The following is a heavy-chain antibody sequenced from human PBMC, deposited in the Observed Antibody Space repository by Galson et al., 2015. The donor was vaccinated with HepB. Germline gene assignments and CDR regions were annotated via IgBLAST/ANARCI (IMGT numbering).Heavy chain of an antibody. D-gene: IGHD3-10*01. J-gene: IGHJ4*02. Sequence: ETLSLTCAVYGGSFSGYYWSWIRQPPGKGLEWIGEINHSGSTNYNPSLKSRVTISVDTSKDQFSLKLSSVTAADTAVYYCARVLGWFPYYFDYWGQGTLVTVSS. CDR2: INHSGST. CDR1: GGSFSGYY. V-gene: IGHV4-34*01. CDR3: ARVLGWFPYYFDY.